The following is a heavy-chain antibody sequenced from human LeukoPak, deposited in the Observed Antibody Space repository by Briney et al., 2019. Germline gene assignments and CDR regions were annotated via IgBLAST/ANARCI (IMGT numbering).Heavy chain of an antibody. J-gene: IGHJ4*02. CDR3: ARGPESYAFDY. CDR1: GFTFSSYS. V-gene: IGHV3-48*01. CDR2: ISSSSSTI. D-gene: IGHD2-2*01. Sequence: GGSLRLSCAASGFTFSSYSMNWVRQAPGKGLEWVSYISSSSSTIYYADSVKGRFTISRDNAKNSLYLQMNSLRAEDTAVYYCARGPESYAFDYWGQGTLVTVSS.